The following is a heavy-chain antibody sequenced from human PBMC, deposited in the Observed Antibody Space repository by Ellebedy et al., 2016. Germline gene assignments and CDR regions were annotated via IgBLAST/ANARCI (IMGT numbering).Heavy chain of an antibody. V-gene: IGHV1-69*04. CDR2: IIPILGIA. CDR3: ARVSHSDSSGYYGWIGNNDY. J-gene: IGHJ4*02. D-gene: IGHD3-22*01. CDR1: GGTFSSYA. Sequence: ASVKVSCKASGGTFSSYAISWVRQAPGQGLEWMGRIIPILGIANYAQKFQGRVTITADKSTSTAYMELSSLRSEDTAVYYCARVSHSDSSGYYGWIGNNDYWGQGTLVTVSS.